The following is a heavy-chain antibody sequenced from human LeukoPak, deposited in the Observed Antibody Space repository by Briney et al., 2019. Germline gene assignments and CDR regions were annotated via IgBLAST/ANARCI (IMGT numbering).Heavy chain of an antibody. Sequence: GGSLRLSCAASGFTFSSYWMSWVRQAPGKGLEWVANIKQDGSEKYYVDSVKGRFTISRDNAKNSLYLQMNSLRAEDTAVYYCARDLAAAGTAVYYYYMDVWGKGTTVTVSS. V-gene: IGHV3-7*01. D-gene: IGHD6-13*01. CDR2: IKQDGSEK. CDR3: ARDLAAAGTAVYYYYMDV. CDR1: GFTFSSYW. J-gene: IGHJ6*03.